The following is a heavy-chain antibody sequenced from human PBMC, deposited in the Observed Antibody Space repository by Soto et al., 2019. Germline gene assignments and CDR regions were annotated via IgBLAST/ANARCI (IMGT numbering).Heavy chain of an antibody. V-gene: IGHV4-59*01. J-gene: IGHJ4*02. CDR3: AREGVSSSSNRYYFDY. CDR2: IYYSGST. Sequence: PSETLSLTCTVSGGSISSYYWSWIRQPPGKGLEWIGYIYYSGSTNYNPSLKSRVTISVDTSKNQFSLKLSSVTAADTAVYYCAREGVSSSSNRYYFDYWGQGTLVTVSS. D-gene: IGHD6-13*01. CDR1: GGSISSYY.